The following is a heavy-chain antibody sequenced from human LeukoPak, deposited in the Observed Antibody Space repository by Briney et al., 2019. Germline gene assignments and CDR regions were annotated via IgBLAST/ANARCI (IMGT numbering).Heavy chain of an antibody. CDR2: MNPNSGNT. Sequence: ASVKVSCKASGYTFTSYDINWVRQATGQGLEWMGWMNPNSGNTGYEQKFQGRVTITRNTAISTAYMELSSLRSEDTAVYYCATSYDSGAAVFDYWGQGTLVTVSS. CDR1: GYTFTSYD. D-gene: IGHD3-22*01. CDR3: ATSYDSGAAVFDY. J-gene: IGHJ4*02. V-gene: IGHV1-8*01.